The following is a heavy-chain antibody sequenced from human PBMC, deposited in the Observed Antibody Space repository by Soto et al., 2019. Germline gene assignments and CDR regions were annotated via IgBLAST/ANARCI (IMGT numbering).Heavy chain of an antibody. CDR1: GGTFSSYA. Sequence: ASVKVSCKTSGGTFSSYAISWVRQAPGQGLEWMGGIVPIVDTSTYAQKFQGRVTITADESTSTVYMELSSLRSDDTAVYYCVRVVAIPGSPDNWGQGTLVTVSS. J-gene: IGHJ4*02. CDR2: IVPIVDTS. CDR3: VRVVAIPGSPDN. D-gene: IGHD2-15*01. V-gene: IGHV1-69*13.